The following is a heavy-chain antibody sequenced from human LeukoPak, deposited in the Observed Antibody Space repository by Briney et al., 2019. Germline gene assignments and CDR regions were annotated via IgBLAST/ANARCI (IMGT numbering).Heavy chain of an antibody. D-gene: IGHD6-6*01. V-gene: IGHV1-2*06. Sequence: ASVKVSCKASGYTFTGYYIHWVRQAPGQGLEWMGRINPNSGGTNYAQKFQGRVTTTRDTSISTAYMELSRLRSDDTAVYYCARDPIYSSSFPGYDYWGQGTLVTVSS. J-gene: IGHJ4*02. CDR3: ARDPIYSSSFPGYDY. CDR2: INPNSGGT. CDR1: GYTFTGYY.